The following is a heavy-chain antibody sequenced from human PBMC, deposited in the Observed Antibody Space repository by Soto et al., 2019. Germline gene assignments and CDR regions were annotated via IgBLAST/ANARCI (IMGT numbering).Heavy chain of an antibody. Sequence: SLRLSCAASGFTFDDYTIHWVRQGPGNGLEWVSLISWDGGSTYYADSVKGRFTISRDNSKNSLYLQMNSLRTEDTALYYCAKEEYSSSSYYYGMDVWGQGTTVTVSS. D-gene: IGHD6-6*01. V-gene: IGHV3-43*01. J-gene: IGHJ6*02. CDR1: GFTFDDYT. CDR2: ISWDGGST. CDR3: AKEEYSSSSYYYGMDV.